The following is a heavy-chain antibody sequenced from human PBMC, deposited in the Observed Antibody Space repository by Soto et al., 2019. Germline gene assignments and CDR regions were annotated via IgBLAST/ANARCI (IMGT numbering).Heavy chain of an antibody. CDR1: GFTFSSYG. Sequence: QVQLVESGGGVVQPGRSLRLSCAASGFTFSSYGMHWVRQAPGKGLEWVAVIWYDGSNKYYADSVKGRFTISRDNSKNTLYLQMNSLTAEDTAVYYCARGGYLYGDYAWDYYYGMDVWGQGTTVTVSS. V-gene: IGHV3-33*01. D-gene: IGHD4-17*01. J-gene: IGHJ6*02. CDR2: IWYDGSNK. CDR3: ARGGYLYGDYAWDYYYGMDV.